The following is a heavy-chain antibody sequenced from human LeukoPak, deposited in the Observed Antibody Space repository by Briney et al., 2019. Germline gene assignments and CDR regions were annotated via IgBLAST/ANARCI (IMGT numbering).Heavy chain of an antibody. CDR2: IYYSGSA. D-gene: IGHD3-22*01. CDR3: ARGGGYYYDNSMDFDY. CDR1: GGSISSHY. Sequence: PSETLSLTCTVSGGSISSHYWGWIRQPPGKGLEWIGYIYYSGSAKYNPSLKSRVTISVGTSKNQFSLKLSSVTAADTAVYYCARGGGYYYDNSMDFDYWGQGTLVTVSS. J-gene: IGHJ4*02. V-gene: IGHV4-59*11.